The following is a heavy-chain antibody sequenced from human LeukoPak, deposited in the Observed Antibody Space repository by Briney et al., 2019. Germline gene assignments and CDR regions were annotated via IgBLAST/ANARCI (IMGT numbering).Heavy chain of an antibody. V-gene: IGHV1-18*01. Sequence: ASVKVSCKASGYTFTSYGISWVRQAPGQGLEWMGWISAYNGNTNYAQKLQGRVTMTTDTSTSTAYMELRSLRSDDTAVYYCARVKGTMIVVVIQSNAFDIWGQGTMVTVSS. CDR3: ARVKGTMIVVVIQSNAFDI. CDR1: GYTFTSYG. CDR2: ISAYNGNT. D-gene: IGHD3-22*01. J-gene: IGHJ3*02.